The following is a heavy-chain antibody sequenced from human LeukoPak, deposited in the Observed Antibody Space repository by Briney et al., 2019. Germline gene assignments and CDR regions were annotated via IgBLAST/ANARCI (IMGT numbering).Heavy chain of an antibody. CDR1: GGSYSDYY. J-gene: IGHJ5*02. D-gene: IGHD6-13*01. Sequence: NPSETLSLTCGVYGGSYSDYYWSWIRQPPGKGLEWIGEIDHSGLTNYNPSLKSRVTISLDTSKNQFSLKLSSVTAADTAVYYCARKGGGQLVNTRRWFDPWGQGTLVTVSS. CDR2: IDHSGLT. V-gene: IGHV4-34*01. CDR3: ARKGGGQLVNTRRWFDP.